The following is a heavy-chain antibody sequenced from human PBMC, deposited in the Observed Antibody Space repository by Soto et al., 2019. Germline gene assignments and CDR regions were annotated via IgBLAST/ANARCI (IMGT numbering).Heavy chain of an antibody. J-gene: IGHJ6*04. V-gene: IGHV3-48*01. CDR1: GFTFNTYS. CDR2: ISSSSSTI. CDR3: ARDSDV. Sequence: EVQLVESGGGLIQPGGSLRLSCAASGFTFNTYSMNWVRQAPGKGLEWVSYISSSSSTIYYANSVKGRFTISRDDAKNSLYMQRNSLRGEDTAVYYCARDSDVWGKGTTVTVSS.